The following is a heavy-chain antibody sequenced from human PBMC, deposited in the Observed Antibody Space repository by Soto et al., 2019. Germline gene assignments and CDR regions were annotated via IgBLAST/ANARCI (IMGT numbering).Heavy chain of an antibody. CDR1: GGLFSSYA. Sequence: QEQLVQSGAEVKKSGSSVKVSCKASGGLFSSYAVSWVRQAPGRGLEWMGGIIPVFGTTYYAQKFQGRVTITADESTNTAYMELSSLRSDDTAMYYCARGGSGYVWFNEFWGQGTLVSVSS. CDR3: ARGGSGYVWFNEF. J-gene: IGHJ4*02. CDR2: IIPVFGTT. V-gene: IGHV1-69*01. D-gene: IGHD3-22*01.